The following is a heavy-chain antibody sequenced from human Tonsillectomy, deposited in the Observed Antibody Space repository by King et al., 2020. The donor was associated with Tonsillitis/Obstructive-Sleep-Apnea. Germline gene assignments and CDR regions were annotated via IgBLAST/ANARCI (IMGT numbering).Heavy chain of an antibody. J-gene: IGHJ3*02. CDR1: GFTFSSYA. CDR3: ARGYSTGDYLHAFDI. Sequence: VQLVESGGGVVQPGRSLRLSCAASGFTFSSYAMHWVRQAPGKGLEWVAVISYDGNNKYYADSVKGRFTISRDNSKNTLYLQMNTLRAEDTAVYYCARGYSTGDYLHAFDIWGQGTMVTVSS. CDR2: ISYDGNNK. V-gene: IGHV3-30*04. D-gene: IGHD3-22*01.